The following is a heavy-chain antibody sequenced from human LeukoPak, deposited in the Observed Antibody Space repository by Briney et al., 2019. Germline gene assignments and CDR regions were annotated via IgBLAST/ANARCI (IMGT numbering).Heavy chain of an antibody. D-gene: IGHD3-10*01. CDR1: GYTFTNYA. V-gene: IGHV7-4-1*02. CDR2: INTNTGNP. J-gene: IGHJ6*03. CDR3: ARSGGSGSYYARYYYYYMDV. Sequence: GASVKVSCKASGYTFTNYAMNWVRQAPGQGLECMGWINTNTGNPTYAQGFTGRFVFSLDTSVSTAYLQISSLKAEDTAVYYCARSGGSGSYYARYYYYYMDVWGKGTTVTVSS.